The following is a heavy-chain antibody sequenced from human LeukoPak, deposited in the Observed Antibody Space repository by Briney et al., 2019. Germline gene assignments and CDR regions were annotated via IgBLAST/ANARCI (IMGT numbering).Heavy chain of an antibody. D-gene: IGHD4-17*01. J-gene: IGHJ4*02. Sequence: HWASVKVSCKASGYTFSSYGISWVRQAPGQGLEWMGWISAYNGNTDYAQKLQGRVTMTTDTSTSTAYMELRSLRSDDTAVYYCARAWTTVTAYFDYWGQGTLVTVSS. CDR2: ISAYNGNT. CDR3: ARAWTTVTAYFDY. CDR1: GYTFSSYG. V-gene: IGHV1-18*01.